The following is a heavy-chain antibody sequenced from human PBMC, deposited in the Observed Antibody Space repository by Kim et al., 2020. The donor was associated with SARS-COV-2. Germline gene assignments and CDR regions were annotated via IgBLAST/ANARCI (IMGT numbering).Heavy chain of an antibody. CDR2: MNPNTGNA. CDR3: ARGAGRTTWYPPDY. Sequence: ASVKVSCKASGYTFTSYDINWVRQATGQGLEWVGWMNPNTGNAAFAQKFQGRVTMTRSTSISTAYMELSSLTSEDTAVYYCARGAGRTTWYPPDYWGQGT. D-gene: IGHD6-13*01. CDR1: GYTFTSYD. V-gene: IGHV1-8*01. J-gene: IGHJ4*02.